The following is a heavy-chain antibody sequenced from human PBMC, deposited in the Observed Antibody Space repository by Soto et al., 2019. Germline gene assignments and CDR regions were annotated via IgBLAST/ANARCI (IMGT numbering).Heavy chain of an antibody. D-gene: IGHD2-2*01. CDR3: ARGDCISTRCYGPLSYYYYYGMDV. J-gene: IGHJ6*02. CDR1: GGSISSYY. V-gene: IGHV4-59*01. CDR2: IYYSGSP. Sequence: PSATLSLTCTVSGGSISSYYWSGIRQPPGKGLEWIWYIYYSGSPNYNPSLKSRVTISVDTSKNQFSRKLSSVTAADTAVYYCARGDCISTRCYGPLSYYYYYGMDVWGQGTTITVS.